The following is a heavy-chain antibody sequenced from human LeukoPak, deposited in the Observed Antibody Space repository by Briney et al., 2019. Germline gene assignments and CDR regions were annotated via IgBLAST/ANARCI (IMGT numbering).Heavy chain of an antibody. CDR3: ATSIVGLTYDEHFQH. Sequence: GGSLRLSCAASGFAVSSNHMNWVRQAPGKGLEWVSVIFNGGSTYYADSVRGRFTISRDNSKNTLYLQMNSLRAEDTAVYYCATSIVGLTYDEHFQHWGQGTLVTVSS. CDR1: GFAVSSNH. CDR2: IFNGGST. V-gene: IGHV3-53*01. D-gene: IGHD1-26*01. J-gene: IGHJ1*01.